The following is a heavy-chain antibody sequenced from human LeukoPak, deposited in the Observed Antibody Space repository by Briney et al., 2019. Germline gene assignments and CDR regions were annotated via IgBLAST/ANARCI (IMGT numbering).Heavy chain of an antibody. J-gene: IGHJ2*01. CDR3: ARRTRVPEGENWYFDL. D-gene: IGHD1-7*01. V-gene: IGHV3-7*03. Sequence: GGSLRLSCAASGFTFSSYWMSWVRQAPGKGLEWVANIKQDGSEKYYVDSVKGRFTISRDNAKNSLYLQMNSLRVEDTAVYYCARRTRVPEGENWYFDLWGRGTLVTVS. CDR2: IKQDGSEK. CDR1: GFTFSSYW.